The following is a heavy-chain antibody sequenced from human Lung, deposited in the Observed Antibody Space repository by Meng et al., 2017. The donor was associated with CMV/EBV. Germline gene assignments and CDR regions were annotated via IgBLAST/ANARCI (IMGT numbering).Heavy chain of an antibody. Sequence: VQLPEAGPGLVEPSGTLSLTCAVSGGSISSSNWWSWVRQPPGKGLEWIGEIYHSGSTNYNPSLKSRVTISVDKSKNQFSLKLSSVTAADTAVYYCASFPPPGKQWLVTDYWGQGTLVTVSS. V-gene: IGHV4-4*02. CDR2: IYHSGST. J-gene: IGHJ4*02. D-gene: IGHD6-19*01. CDR3: ASFPPPGKQWLVTDY. CDR1: GGSISSSNW.